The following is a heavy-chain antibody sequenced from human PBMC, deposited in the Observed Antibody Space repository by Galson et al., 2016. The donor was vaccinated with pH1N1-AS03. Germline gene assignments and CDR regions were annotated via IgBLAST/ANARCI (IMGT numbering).Heavy chain of an antibody. D-gene: IGHD4-11*01. V-gene: IGHV4-34*01. CDR3: ARAYGYSDYGIDY. Sequence: SETLSLTCAVYVGSFSGYYWSWIRQPPGQGLEWIGEINHSGNTNYNPSLKSRVTISVDTSKNQFSLKLTSVTAADTAVYYCARAYGYSDYGIDYWGQGTLVTVSS. J-gene: IGHJ4*02. CDR1: VGSFSGYY. CDR2: INHSGNT.